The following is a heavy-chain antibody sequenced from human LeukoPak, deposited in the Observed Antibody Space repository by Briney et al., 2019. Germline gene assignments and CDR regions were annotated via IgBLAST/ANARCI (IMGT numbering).Heavy chain of an antibody. J-gene: IGHJ5*02. V-gene: IGHV4-34*01. Sequence: SETLSLTCAVYGGSFSGYYWSWIRQPPGKGLEWIGEINHSGSTNYNPSLKSRVTISVDTSKNQFSLKLSSVTAADTAVYYCSRGRIAARNWFDPWGQGTLVTVSS. CDR3: SRGRIAARNWFDP. CDR1: GGSFSGYY. CDR2: INHSGST. D-gene: IGHD6-6*01.